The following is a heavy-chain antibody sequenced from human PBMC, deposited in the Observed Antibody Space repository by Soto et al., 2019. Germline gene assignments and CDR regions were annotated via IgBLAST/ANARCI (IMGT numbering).Heavy chain of an antibody. J-gene: IGHJ6*02. Sequence: EVQLVESGGGLVQPGGSLRLSCAASGFTFSSYSMNWVRQAPGKGLEWVSSISSSSSYIYYADSVKGRFTISRDNAKNSLYLQMNSLRAEDTAVYYCARDRRRALDYDFWSGLTPVYYYGMDVWGQGTTVTVSS. V-gene: IGHV3-21*01. CDR1: GFTFSSYS. CDR3: ARDRRRALDYDFWSGLTPVYYYGMDV. CDR2: ISSSSSYI. D-gene: IGHD3-3*01.